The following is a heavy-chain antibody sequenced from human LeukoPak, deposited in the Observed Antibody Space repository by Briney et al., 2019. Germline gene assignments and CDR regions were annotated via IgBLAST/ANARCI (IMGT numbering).Heavy chain of an antibody. Sequence: GGSLRLSCAASGFTFSSYAMSWVRQAPGKGLEWVSAISGSGGSTYYADSVKGRFTISRDNSKNTLYLQMTSLRAEDTALYYCAKWEIRLDAFDTWGQGTMVTVSS. J-gene: IGHJ3*02. CDR1: GFTFSSYA. D-gene: IGHD1-26*01. CDR2: ISGSGGST. CDR3: AKWEIRLDAFDT. V-gene: IGHV3-23*01.